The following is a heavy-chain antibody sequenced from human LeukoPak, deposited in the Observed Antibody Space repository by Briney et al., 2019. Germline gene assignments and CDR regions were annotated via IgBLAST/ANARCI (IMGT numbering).Heavy chain of an antibody. D-gene: IGHD3-9*01. Sequence: GASVKVSCKASGGTFSSYAISWVRQAPGQGLEWMGGIIPIFGTANYAQKFQGRVTITADESTSTAYMELSSLRSEDTAVYYCARVLGDILTGYYNVWGQGTLVTVSS. CDR3: ARVLGDILTGYYNV. J-gene: IGHJ4*02. V-gene: IGHV1-69*13. CDR1: GGTFSSYA. CDR2: IIPIFGTA.